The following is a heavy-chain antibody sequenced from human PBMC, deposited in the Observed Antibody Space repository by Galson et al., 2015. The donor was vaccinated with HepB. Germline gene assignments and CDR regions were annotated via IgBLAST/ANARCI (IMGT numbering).Heavy chain of an antibody. Sequence: SLRLSCAASGFTFSSYAMHWVRQAPGKGLEWVAVISYDGSNKYYADSVKGRFTISRDNSKNTLYLQMNSLRAEDTAVYYCASLGVDEGGNYYYYGMDVWGQGTTVTVS. CDR2: ISYDGSNK. CDR3: ASLGVDEGGNYYYYGMDV. D-gene: IGHD3-16*01. V-gene: IGHV3-30*04. J-gene: IGHJ6*02. CDR1: GFTFSSYA.